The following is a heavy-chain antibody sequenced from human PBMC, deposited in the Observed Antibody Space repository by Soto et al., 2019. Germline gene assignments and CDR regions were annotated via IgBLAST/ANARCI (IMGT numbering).Heavy chain of an antibody. CDR3: ARTILGRNWFDP. Sequence: VSCKASGGTFSSYAISWVRQAPGQGLEWMGGIIPIFGTANYAQKFQGRVTITADESTSTAYMELSSLRSEDTAVYYCARTILGRNWFDPWGQGTLVTVSS. CDR2: IIPIFGTA. V-gene: IGHV1-69*01. D-gene: IGHD3-3*01. CDR1: GGTFSSYA. J-gene: IGHJ5*02.